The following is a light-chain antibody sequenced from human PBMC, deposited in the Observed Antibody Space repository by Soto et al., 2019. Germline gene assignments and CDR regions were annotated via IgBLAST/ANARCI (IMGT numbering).Light chain of an antibody. CDR3: QQYGGSWT. Sequence: EIVLTQSPGTLSLSPGERATLSCRASQSVSSIYLAWYQQKPGQAPRLVSYGAANRATGVPDRFSGSGSGTVFSLTISRLEPEDLAVYYCQQYGGSWTFGQGTKGEIK. J-gene: IGKJ1*01. CDR1: QSVSSIY. CDR2: GAA. V-gene: IGKV3-20*01.